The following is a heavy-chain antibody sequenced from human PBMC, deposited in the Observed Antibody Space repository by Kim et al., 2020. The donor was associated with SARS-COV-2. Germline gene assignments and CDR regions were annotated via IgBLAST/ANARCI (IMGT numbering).Heavy chain of an antibody. CDR1: GFTFTKTW. CDR3: TTEKASVPGTY. V-gene: IGHV3-15*01. Sequence: GGSLILSCAASGFTFTKTWMSWVRQAPGKGLEWVGRIKSKTDGGTTDYAAPVKGRFTISRDDSKNTLYLQMNSLKTVETAGYFCTTEKASVPGTYWGQGTLVTVPS. J-gene: IGHJ4*02. D-gene: IGHD6-19*01. CDR2: IKSKTDGGTT.